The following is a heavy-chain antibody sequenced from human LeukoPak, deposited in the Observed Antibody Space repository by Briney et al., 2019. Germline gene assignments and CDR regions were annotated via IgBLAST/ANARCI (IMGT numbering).Heavy chain of an antibody. J-gene: IGHJ3*02. CDR2: ISSGGTTI. V-gene: IGHV3-48*03. D-gene: IGHD3-16*01. CDR1: GFTFSTYE. CDR3: GASRQYVGAFDI. Sequence: GGSLRLSCAASGFTFSTYELYLVRPAPGKGLEWISYISSGGTTIKYADSVWGRFTISRDDGRESLYLQMNSLRVEDTAIYYCGASRQYVGAFDIWGQGTLVSVSS.